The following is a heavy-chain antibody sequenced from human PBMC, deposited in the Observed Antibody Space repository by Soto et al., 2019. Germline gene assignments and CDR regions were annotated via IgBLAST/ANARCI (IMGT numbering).Heavy chain of an antibody. D-gene: IGHD6-13*01. CDR2: MNPNSGNT. J-gene: IGHJ4*02. CDR1: GYTFTSYD. Sequence: GASVKVSCKASGYTFTSYDINWVRQATGQGPEWMGWMNPNSGNTGYAQKFQGRVTMTRNTSISTAYMELGSLRSEDTAVYYCARSGSSWYRIFDYWGQGTLVTVSS. CDR3: ARSGSSWYRIFDY. V-gene: IGHV1-8*01.